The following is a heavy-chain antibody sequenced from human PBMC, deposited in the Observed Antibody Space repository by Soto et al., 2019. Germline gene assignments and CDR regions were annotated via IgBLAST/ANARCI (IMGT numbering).Heavy chain of an antibody. CDR2: ISYDGSNK. CDR1: ELKIRNHG. CDR3: AKDNYRYNWNYLGKGEDYYMDV. J-gene: IGHJ6*03. D-gene: IGHD1-7*01. V-gene: IGHV3-30*18. Sequence: HPSTASELKIRNHGMHWVIKAKSKGLEWVAVISYDGSNKYYADSVKGRFTISRDNSKNTLYLQMNSLRAEDTAVYYCAKDNYRYNWNYLGKGEDYYMDVCGKGTTVTVSS.